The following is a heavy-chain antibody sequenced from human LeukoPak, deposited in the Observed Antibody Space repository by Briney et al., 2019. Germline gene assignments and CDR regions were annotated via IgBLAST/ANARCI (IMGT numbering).Heavy chain of an antibody. J-gene: IGHJ4*02. CDR2: ISISGSTI. CDR1: GFTFSDYY. Sequence: GGSLRLSCAASGFTFSDYYMSWIRQAPGKGLEWVSYISISGSTIYYADSVKGRFTISRDNAKNSLYLQMNSLRAEDTAVYYCARDQFAPYDILTGYYTHFDYWGQGTLVTVSS. V-gene: IGHV3-11*01. D-gene: IGHD3-9*01. CDR3: ARDQFAPYDILTGYYTHFDY.